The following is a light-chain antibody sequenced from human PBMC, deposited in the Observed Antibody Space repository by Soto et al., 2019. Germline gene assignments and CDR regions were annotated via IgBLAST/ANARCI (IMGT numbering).Light chain of an antibody. CDR3: RLSYTSLQT. V-gene: IGKV1-39*01. Sequence: DIPMTQSPSSLSASVGDTVTITCRAGQTTKNYLNWYQHKPGKVPKLLIYAATSLQSEVPGRFAASASGTDFTLTIINQQPKEFGTYYMRLSYTSLQTVGHLAKLEIK. CDR1: QTTKNY. J-gene: IGKJ2*01. CDR2: AAT.